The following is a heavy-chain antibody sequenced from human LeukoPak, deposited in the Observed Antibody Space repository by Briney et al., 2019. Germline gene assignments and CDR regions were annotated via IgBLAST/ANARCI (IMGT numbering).Heavy chain of an antibody. D-gene: IGHD3-3*01. CDR2: IIPILGIA. CDR3: ARALRGDDLCSDY. Sequence: GSSVKVTCKASGGTFSSYAISWVRQAPGQGLEWMGRIIPILGIANYAQKFQGRVTITADKSTSTAYMELSSLRSEDTAVYYCARALRGDDLCSDYWGQGTLVTVSS. CDR1: GGTFSSYA. J-gene: IGHJ4*02. V-gene: IGHV1-69*04.